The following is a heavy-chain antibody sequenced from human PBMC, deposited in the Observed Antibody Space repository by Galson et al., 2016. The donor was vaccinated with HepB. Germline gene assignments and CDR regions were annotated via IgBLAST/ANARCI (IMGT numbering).Heavy chain of an antibody. V-gene: IGHV3-48*03. Sequence: SLRLSCAISGLDFDKYHMDWARQAPGKGLEWVSYIRSSGSPIYYADSVKGRFTISRDNALNTLYLQMSSLRVEDSAVYYCAVDSGRTGAWDFWGQGTLVTVS. D-gene: IGHD5-12*01. CDR2: IRSSGSPI. CDR3: AVDSGRTGAWDF. CDR1: GLDFDKYH. J-gene: IGHJ4*02.